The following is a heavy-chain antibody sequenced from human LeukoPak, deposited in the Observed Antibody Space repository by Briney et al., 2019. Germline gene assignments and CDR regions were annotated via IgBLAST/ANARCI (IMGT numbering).Heavy chain of an antibody. CDR1: GFTFSSYG. V-gene: IGHV3-30*18. J-gene: IGHJ4*02. CDR2: ISNDGSKK. Sequence: GGSLRLSCAASGFTFSSYGIHWVRQAPGKGLVWVASISNDGSKKFYADSVKGRFTISRDNSNNALYLQVNSPRPEDTAVYFCAKGLYSSASVIDYWGQGTLVTVSS. CDR3: AKGLYSSASVIDY. D-gene: IGHD6-6*01.